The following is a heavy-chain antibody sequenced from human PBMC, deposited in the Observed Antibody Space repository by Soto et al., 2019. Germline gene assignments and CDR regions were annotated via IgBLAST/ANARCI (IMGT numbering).Heavy chain of an antibody. CDR3: ARDPRIAAADYYYYGMDV. V-gene: IGHV3-74*01. CDR1: GFTFSSYW. J-gene: IGHJ6*02. Sequence: PGGSLRLSCAASGFTFSSYWMHWVRQAPGKGLVWVSRINSDGSSTSYADSVKGRFTISRDNAKNTLYLQMNSLRAEDTAVYYYARDPRIAAADYYYYGMDVWGQGTTVTVSS. CDR2: INSDGSST. D-gene: IGHD6-13*01.